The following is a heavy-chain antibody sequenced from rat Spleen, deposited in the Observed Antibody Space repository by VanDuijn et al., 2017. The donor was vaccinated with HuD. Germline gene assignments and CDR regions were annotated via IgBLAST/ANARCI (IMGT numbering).Heavy chain of an antibody. CDR1: GFTFSNYD. Sequence: EVQLVESGGGLVQPGRSLKLSCAASGFTFSNYDMAWVRQAPTKGLEWVAAISPSGGNTYYRDSVKGRFTISRDNAKSTQYLQMDSLRSEDTATYYCATGGLRRVYGYFDYWGQGVMVTVSS. CDR3: ATGGLRRVYGYFDY. D-gene: IGHD1-11*01. CDR2: ISPSGGNT. V-gene: IGHV5S13*01. J-gene: IGHJ2*01.